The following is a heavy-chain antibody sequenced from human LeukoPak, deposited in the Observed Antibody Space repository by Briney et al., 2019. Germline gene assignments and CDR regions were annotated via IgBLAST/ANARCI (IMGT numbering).Heavy chain of an antibody. V-gene: IGHV4-59*01. CDR2: IYYSGST. J-gene: IGHJ3*02. D-gene: IGHD6-19*01. CDR1: GGSISSYF. CDR3: ASLGYSSGVDAFDI. Sequence: TSETLSLTCTVSGGSISSYFWNWIRQPPGKGLEWIGYIYYSGSTNYNPSLKSRVTISVDTSKNQFSLKLSSVTAADTAVYYCASLGYSSGVDAFDIWGQGTMVTVSS.